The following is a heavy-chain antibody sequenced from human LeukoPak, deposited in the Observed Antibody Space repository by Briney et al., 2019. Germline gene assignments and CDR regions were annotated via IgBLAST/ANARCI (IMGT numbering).Heavy chain of an antibody. J-gene: IGHJ4*02. CDR2: IDPPSGTP. CDR1: GYTFTGQF. V-gene: IGHV1-2*02. CDR3: ARSGFSTGFYLDF. D-gene: IGHD6-19*01. Sequence: GASVKVPCKASGYTFTGQFIHWLRQAPGQGLEWMGWIDPPSGTPHYAQKFQDTVTLTRDTSIGTAYMEVHRLQSDDTAVYYCARSGFSTGFYLDFWGQGTLISASS.